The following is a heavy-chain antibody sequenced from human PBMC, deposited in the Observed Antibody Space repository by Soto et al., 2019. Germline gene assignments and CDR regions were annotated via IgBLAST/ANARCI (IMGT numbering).Heavy chain of an antibody. CDR1: GGTFSSYT. CDR2: IIPILGIA. CDR3: ARGTYGDHYSS. D-gene: IGHD4-17*01. Sequence: QVQLVQSGAEVKKPGSSVKVSCKASGGTFSSYTISWVRQAPGQGLEWMGRIIPILGIANYAQKFQGRVTITADKSTSTAYRELSSLRSEDTAVYYCARGTYGDHYSSWGQGTLVTVSS. V-gene: IGHV1-69*02. J-gene: IGHJ4*02.